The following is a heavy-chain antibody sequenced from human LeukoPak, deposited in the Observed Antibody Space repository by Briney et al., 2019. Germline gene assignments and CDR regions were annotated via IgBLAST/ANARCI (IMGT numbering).Heavy chain of an antibody. D-gene: IGHD5-18*01. Sequence: ASVKVSCKASGYTFTSYGISWVRQAPGQGLEWMGWISAYNGNTNYAQKLQGRVTMTTDTPTSTAYMELRSLRSDDTAVYYCARDLELWNRGTFDYWGQGTLVTVSS. CDR2: ISAYNGNT. V-gene: IGHV1-18*01. J-gene: IGHJ4*02. CDR3: ARDLELWNRGTFDY. CDR1: GYTFTSYG.